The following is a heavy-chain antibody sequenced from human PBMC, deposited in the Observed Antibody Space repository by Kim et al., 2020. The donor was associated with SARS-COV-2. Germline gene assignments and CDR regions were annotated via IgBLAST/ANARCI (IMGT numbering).Heavy chain of an antibody. D-gene: IGHD1-7*01. CDR1: GFTVISYA. V-gene: IGHV3-30*04. Sequence: GGSLRLSCAASGFTVISYAIHWVRQAPGKGLEWVAVISYDGSTKYYADYVKGRFTISRDDSKNMLYLQMNSLRGDDTAVYYCARDFGRFHNWNYDLGFTGSFDYWGQGTLVTVSS. J-gene: IGHJ4*02. CDR2: ISYDGSTK. CDR3: ARDFGRFHNWNYDLGFTGSFDY.